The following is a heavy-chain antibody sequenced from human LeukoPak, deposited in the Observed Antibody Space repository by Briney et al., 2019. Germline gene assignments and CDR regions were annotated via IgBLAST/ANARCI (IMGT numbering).Heavy chain of an antibody. V-gene: IGHV1-69*05. Sequence: SVKVSCKASGGTFSSYAISWVRQAPGQGLEWMGGIIPIFGTANYAQKFQGRVTITTDESTSAAYMELSSLRSEDTAVYYCARVGGYYGSGSYYDYWGQGTLVTVSS. J-gene: IGHJ4*02. D-gene: IGHD3-10*01. CDR1: GGTFSSYA. CDR2: IIPIFGTA. CDR3: ARVGGYYGSGSYYDY.